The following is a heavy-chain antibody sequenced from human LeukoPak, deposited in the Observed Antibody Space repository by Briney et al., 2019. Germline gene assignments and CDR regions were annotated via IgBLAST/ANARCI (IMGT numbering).Heavy chain of an antibody. CDR2: IYYSGST. CDR1: GGSVNSGSHY. Sequence: SSETLSLTCTVSGGSVNSGSHYWCWIRQPPGKGLEWIGYIYYSGSTNYNPSLKSRGTMSLDTSKNQFSLNLNSVTAADTAVYYCARDPGYSGIDYWGQGTLVTVSS. J-gene: IGHJ4*02. V-gene: IGHV4-61*01. D-gene: IGHD5-12*01. CDR3: ARDPGYSGIDY.